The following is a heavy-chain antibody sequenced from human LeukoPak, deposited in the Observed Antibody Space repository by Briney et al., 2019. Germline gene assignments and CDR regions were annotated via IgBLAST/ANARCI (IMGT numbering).Heavy chain of an antibody. V-gene: IGHV4-34*01. CDR1: GGSFSGYY. CDR2: INHSGST. Sequence: SETLSLTCAVYGGSFSGYYWSWIRQPPGKGLEWIGEINHSGSTNYNPSLKSRVTISVDTSKNQFSLRLSSVTAADTAVYYCARFSLYDFWSGYYGRYFDYWGQGTLVTVSS. CDR3: ARFSLYDFWSGYYGRYFDY. D-gene: IGHD3-3*01. J-gene: IGHJ4*02.